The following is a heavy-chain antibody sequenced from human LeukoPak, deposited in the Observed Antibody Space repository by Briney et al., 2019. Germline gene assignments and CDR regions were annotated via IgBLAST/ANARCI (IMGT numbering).Heavy chain of an antibody. CDR1: GGSISSSY. CDR2: IYTTGSTDST. Sequence: SETLSLTCTVSGGSISSSYCSWIRQPAGKGLEWIGRIYTTGSTDSTDFNPSLKSRVAMSVDTSKNQFSLKLGSVTAADTAVYYCAGFGAGSYYWGQGTLVTVSS. CDR3: AGFGAGSYY. J-gene: IGHJ4*02. D-gene: IGHD3-10*01. V-gene: IGHV4-4*07.